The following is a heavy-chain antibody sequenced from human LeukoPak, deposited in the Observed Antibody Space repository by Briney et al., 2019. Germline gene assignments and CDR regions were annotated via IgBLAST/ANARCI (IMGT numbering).Heavy chain of an antibody. Sequence: SETLSLTCSVSGGSISSSSHYWGWIRQPPGRGLEWIGSIYYSGSTYYNPSLKSRVTISVDTSKNQFSLKLSSVSAADTAVYHCARHIVVVSTPADWFDPWGQGTLVTVSS. V-gene: IGHV4-39*01. J-gene: IGHJ5*02. CDR2: IYYSGST. D-gene: IGHD2-21*01. CDR1: GGSISSSSHY. CDR3: ARHIVVVSTPADWFDP.